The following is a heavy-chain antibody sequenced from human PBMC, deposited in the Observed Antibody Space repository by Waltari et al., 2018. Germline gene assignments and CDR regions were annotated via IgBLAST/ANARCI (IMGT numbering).Heavy chain of an antibody. Sequence: QVPLQQWGTGPVKASEPLSLTCAVYVGSLSGRYWTWIRQSPGRGLEWIGEINHGGVAKYNPSLESRVTISVDTSKNQFSLRLTSVTAADMAVYYCARLSRIVGATDVFDAWGQGTLVTVSS. CDR3: ARLSRIVGATDVFDA. CDR1: VGSLSGRY. D-gene: IGHD1-26*01. CDR2: INHGGVA. V-gene: IGHV4-34*01. J-gene: IGHJ3*01.